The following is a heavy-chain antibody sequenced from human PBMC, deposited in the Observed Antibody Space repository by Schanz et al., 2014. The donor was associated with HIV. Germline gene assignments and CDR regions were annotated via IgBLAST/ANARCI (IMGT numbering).Heavy chain of an antibody. J-gene: IGHJ6*02. D-gene: IGHD3-3*01. Sequence: VQLVESGGGLVKPGGSLRLSCAASGFTFDSYGIHWVRQAPGKGLEWVAVISYDGRNKKNAGPVKGRFTISRDNSKNTLYLQMNSLRAEDTAVYYCARGLGAPYYDFRSGYYKGVIYYGMDVWGQGTTVTVSS. CDR3: ARGLGAPYYDFRSGYYKGVIYYGMDV. CDR2: ISYDGRNK. V-gene: IGHV3-30*03. CDR1: GFTFDSYG.